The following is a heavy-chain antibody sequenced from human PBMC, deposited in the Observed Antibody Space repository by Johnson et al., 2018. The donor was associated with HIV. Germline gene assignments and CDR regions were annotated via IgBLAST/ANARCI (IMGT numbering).Heavy chain of an antibody. Sequence: QVQLVESGGGVFQPGRSLRLSCAASGFTFSNYAIHWVRQAPGKGLEWVAVIWYDGSDKYYADSVKGRFTISRDNSRNTVYLQMDSLRAEDTAVYFCAREMVAAKDAFDIWGQGTMVTVSS. J-gene: IGHJ3*02. D-gene: IGHD2-15*01. CDR3: AREMVAAKDAFDI. V-gene: IGHV3-30*04. CDR2: IWYDGSDK. CDR1: GFTFSNYA.